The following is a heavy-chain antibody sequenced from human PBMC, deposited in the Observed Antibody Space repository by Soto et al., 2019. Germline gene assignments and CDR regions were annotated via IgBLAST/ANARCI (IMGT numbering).Heavy chain of an antibody. V-gene: IGHV4-39*01. Sequence: QLQLQESGPGLVKPSETLSLTCTVSGGPISSSSYYWGWIRQPPGKGLEWIGSIYYSGSTYYNPALKSXXPXAXXTSKNQSSRTLSSATAADTAVYYCANRLYRQWFDPWGQGTLVTVSS. CDR2: IYYSGST. CDR3: ANRLYRQWFDP. CDR1: GGPISSSSYY. J-gene: IGHJ5*02.